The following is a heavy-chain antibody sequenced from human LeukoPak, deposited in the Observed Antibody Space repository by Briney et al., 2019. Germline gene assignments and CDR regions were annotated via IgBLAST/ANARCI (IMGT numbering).Heavy chain of an antibody. CDR2: VYFNGRT. D-gene: IGHD1-26*01. Sequence: SETLSLTCFVSGDSITSRSFYWGWIRQPPGKNLEWIGNVYFNGRTSYNPSLKTRVTISVDTSRNHFSLKLTSVTAADTAVYYCARRGNGSFYYFDDWGQGTLVTVSS. CDR1: GDSITSRSFY. V-gene: IGHV4-39*02. CDR3: ARRGNGSFYYFDD. J-gene: IGHJ4*02.